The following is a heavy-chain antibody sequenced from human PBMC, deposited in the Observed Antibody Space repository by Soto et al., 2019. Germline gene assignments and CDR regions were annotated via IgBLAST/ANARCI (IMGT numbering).Heavy chain of an antibody. J-gene: IGHJ6*02. Sequence: SLRLSCAASGFTFSSYWMSWVRQAPGKGLEWVANIKQDGSEKYYVDSVKGRFTISRDNAKNSLYLQMNSLRAEDTAVYYCARVREYYYYYGMDVWGQGTTVTVSS. CDR3: ARVREYYYYYGMDV. V-gene: IGHV3-7*03. CDR1: GFTFSSYW. CDR2: IKQDGSEK.